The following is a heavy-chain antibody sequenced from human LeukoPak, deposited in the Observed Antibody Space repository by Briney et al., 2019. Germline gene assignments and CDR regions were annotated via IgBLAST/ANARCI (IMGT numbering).Heavy chain of an antibody. Sequence: GGSLRLSCVASGFTFGKYWMSWVRQAPGKGLEWVANIKLDGSEKNYVDSVKGRFTISRDNTKNSLYLQMNSLRGEDTAVYYCARTQLDLDGFDIWGQGTTVTVSS. J-gene: IGHJ3*02. CDR2: IKLDGSEK. D-gene: IGHD1-1*01. CDR3: ARTQLDLDGFDI. V-gene: IGHV3-7*01. CDR1: GFTFGKYW.